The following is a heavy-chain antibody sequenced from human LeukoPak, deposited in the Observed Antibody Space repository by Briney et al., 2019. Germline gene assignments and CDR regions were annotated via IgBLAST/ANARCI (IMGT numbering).Heavy chain of an antibody. J-gene: IGHJ6*02. CDR1: GGTFSSYA. CDR3: ARGGTMIDDGMDV. D-gene: IGHD3-22*01. V-gene: IGHV1-69*05. CDR2: IIPIFGTA. Sequence: GASVKVSCKASGGTFSSYAISWVRQAPGQGLEWMGGIIPIFGTANYAQKFQGRVTITTDESTSTAYMELSSLRSEDTAVYYCARGGTMIDDGMDVWGQGTTVTVSS.